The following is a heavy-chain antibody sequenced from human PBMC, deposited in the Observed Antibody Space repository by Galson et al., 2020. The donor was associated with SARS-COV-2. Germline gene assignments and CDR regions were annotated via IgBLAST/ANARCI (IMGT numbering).Heavy chain of an antibody. CDR3: VRDVNADAL. Sequence: GESLKISCEASGFTLNNYWMHWVRQDPGKGLMWVARIDNDGTTTIYANSVKGRFTISRDDAKNTLYLQMNSLRVADTAVYYCVRDVNADALWGQGTLVTVSS. CDR2: IDNDGTTT. J-gene: IGHJ4*02. V-gene: IGHV3-74*01. D-gene: IGHD2-2*01. CDR1: GFTLNNYW.